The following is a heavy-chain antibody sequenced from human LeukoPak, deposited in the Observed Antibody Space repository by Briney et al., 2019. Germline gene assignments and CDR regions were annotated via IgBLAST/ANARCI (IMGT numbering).Heavy chain of an antibody. V-gene: IGHV4-31*03. CDR2: IYYSGST. CDR3: ARDRLESDGMDV. CDR1: GGSISSGGYY. D-gene: IGHD3-3*01. J-gene: IGHJ6*02. Sequence: SQTLSLTCTVSGGSISSGGYYWSWICQHPGKGLEWMGYIYYSGSTYYNPSLKSRVTISVDTSKNQFSLKLSSVTAADTAVYYCARDRLESDGMDVWGQGTTVTVSS.